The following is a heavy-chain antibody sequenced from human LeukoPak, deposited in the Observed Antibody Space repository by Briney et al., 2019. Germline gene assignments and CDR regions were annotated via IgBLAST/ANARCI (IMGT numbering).Heavy chain of an antibody. CDR1: GYTFSGYY. V-gene: IGHV1-2*02. CDR3: ARPLTVTMIRGAAFRASSDFDP. J-gene: IGHJ5*02. D-gene: IGHD3-10*01. Sequence: ASVKVSCKASGYTFSGYYIHWVRQAPGQGLEWMGWINPNTGGTKYAQRFQDRVTMTRDTSISTAYMEVSRLRYDDTAVYYCARPLTVTMIRGAAFRASSDFDPWGQGTLVTVSS. CDR2: INPNTGGT.